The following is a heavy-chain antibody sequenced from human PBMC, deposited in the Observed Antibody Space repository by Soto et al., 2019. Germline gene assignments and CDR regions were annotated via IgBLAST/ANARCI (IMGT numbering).Heavy chain of an antibody. CDR1: GYTFTSYG. CDR2: ISAYNGNT. D-gene: IGHD3-3*01. CDR3: ARDHHYDFWSGYPSARYYYGMDV. J-gene: IGHJ6*02. V-gene: IGHV1-18*01. Sequence: SVKVSCKASGYTFTSYGISWVRQAPGQGLEWMGWISAYNGNTNYAQKLQGRVTMTTDTSTSTAYMELRSLRSDDTAVYYCARDHHYDFWSGYPSARYYYGMDVWG.